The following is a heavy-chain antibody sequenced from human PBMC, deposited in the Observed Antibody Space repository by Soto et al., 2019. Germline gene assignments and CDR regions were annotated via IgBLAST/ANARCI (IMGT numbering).Heavy chain of an antibody. CDR1: GGTFSSYA. D-gene: IGHD2-2*01. CDR3: ARGIRYCSSTSCRILANYFDY. V-gene: IGHV1-69*13. J-gene: IGHJ4*02. CDR2: IIPIFGTA. Sequence: SVKVSCKASGGTFSSYAISWVRQAPGQGLEWMGGIIPIFGTANYAQKFQGRVTITADESTSTAYMELSSLRSEDTAVYYCARGIRYCSSTSCRILANYFDYWGQGTLVTVSS.